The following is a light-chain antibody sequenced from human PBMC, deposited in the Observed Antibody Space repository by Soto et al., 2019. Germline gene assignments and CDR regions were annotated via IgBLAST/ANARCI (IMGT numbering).Light chain of an antibody. CDR3: AAWDDSLSAYYV. V-gene: IGLV1-47*01. Sequence: VLTPPPSASGTPGQRVTISCSGSSSNIGSNYVYWYQQLPGTAPKLLIYRNNQRPSGVPDRFSGSKSGTSASLAISGLRSEDEADYYCAAWDDSLSAYYVFGTGTKVTVL. J-gene: IGLJ1*01. CDR1: SSNIGSNY. CDR2: RNN.